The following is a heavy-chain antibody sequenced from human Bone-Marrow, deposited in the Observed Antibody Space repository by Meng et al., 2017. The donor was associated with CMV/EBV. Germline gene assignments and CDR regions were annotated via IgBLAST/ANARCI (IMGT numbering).Heavy chain of an antibody. Sequence: ASVKVFCKASGYTFTGYYMHWVRQAPGQGLEWMGWINPNSGGTNYAQKFQGRVTMTRDTSISTAYMELSRLRSDDTAVYYCARARMITFGGVIVTPMDGWGQGTTVTVSS. CDR2: INPNSGGT. CDR1: GYTFTGYY. J-gene: IGHJ6*02. CDR3: ARARMITFGGVIVTPMDG. V-gene: IGHV1-2*02. D-gene: IGHD3-16*02.